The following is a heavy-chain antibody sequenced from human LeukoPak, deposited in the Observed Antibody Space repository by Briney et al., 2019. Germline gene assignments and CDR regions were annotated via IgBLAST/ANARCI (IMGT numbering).Heavy chain of an antibody. CDR1: GGSFSGYY. CDR3: ARVRITIFGVVIAAFDI. D-gene: IGHD3-3*01. Sequence: PSETLSLTCAVYGGSFSGYYWSWIRQPPGKGLEWIGEINHSGSTNYNPSLTSRVTISVDTSKNQFSLKLSSVTAADTAVYYCARVRITIFGVVIAAFDIWGQGTMVTVSS. CDR2: INHSGST. V-gene: IGHV4-34*01. J-gene: IGHJ3*02.